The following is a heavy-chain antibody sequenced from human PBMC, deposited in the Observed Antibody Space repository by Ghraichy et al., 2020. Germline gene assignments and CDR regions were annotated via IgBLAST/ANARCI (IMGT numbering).Heavy chain of an antibody. J-gene: IGHJ4*02. V-gene: IGHV3-23*01. Sequence: GGSLRLSCAASGFTFSSYAMSWVRQAPGKGLECVSLISGSGGSTDYADSVKGRFTISRDNSKNTLYLQMNSLRAEDTAVYYCAKSDYYDSGGNYLTKNFDYWGQGTLVTVSS. D-gene: IGHD3-22*01. CDR2: ISGSGGST. CDR3: AKSDYYDSGGNYLTKNFDY. CDR1: GFTFSSYA.